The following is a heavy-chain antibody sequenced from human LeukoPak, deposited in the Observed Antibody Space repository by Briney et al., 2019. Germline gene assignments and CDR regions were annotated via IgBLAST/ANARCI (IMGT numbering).Heavy chain of an antibody. Sequence: SETLSLTCTVSGDSISAGNYYWSWIRQPAGKGLEWVGHAYDTGSTWHSPSLKNRVTISIDTSRNQFSLTLNSVTAADTAVYFCARIVGSEGYSSGWYDYWGPGILVTVSS. CDR3: ARIVGSEGYSSGWYDY. V-gene: IGHV4-61*09. J-gene: IGHJ4*02. D-gene: IGHD6-19*01. CDR1: GDSISAGNYY. CDR2: AYDTGST.